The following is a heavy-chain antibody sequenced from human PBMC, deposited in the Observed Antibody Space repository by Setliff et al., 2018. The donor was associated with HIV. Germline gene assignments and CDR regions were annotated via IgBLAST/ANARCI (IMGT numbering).Heavy chain of an antibody. J-gene: IGHJ4*02. V-gene: IGHV3-15*01. Sequence: GGSLRLSCAASGFTFSNAWMRWVRQAPGKGLEWVGRIKSKTDGGTTDYAAPVKGRFTITRDDSKNTLYLQMNSLKTEDTAVYYCQTNYYDTSGYYYEARNYFEYWGQGTLVTVSS. CDR2: IKSKTDGGTT. D-gene: IGHD3-22*01. CDR3: QTNYYDTSGYYYEARNYFEY. CDR1: GFTFSNAW.